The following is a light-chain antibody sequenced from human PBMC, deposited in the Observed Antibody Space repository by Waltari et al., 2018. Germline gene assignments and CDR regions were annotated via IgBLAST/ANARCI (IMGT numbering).Light chain of an antibody. V-gene: IGLV1-40*01. Sequence: QSVLTQPPSVSGAPGQRVTISCTGRDSNIGAGYDVHWYQQLPGTAPKLLSYGNTNRPSGVPDRFSGSKSGTSGSLAITGLQAEDEAYYYCQSYDRSLTGSWVFGGGTKLTVL. J-gene: IGLJ3*02. CDR2: GNT. CDR1: DSNIGAGYD. CDR3: QSYDRSLTGSWV.